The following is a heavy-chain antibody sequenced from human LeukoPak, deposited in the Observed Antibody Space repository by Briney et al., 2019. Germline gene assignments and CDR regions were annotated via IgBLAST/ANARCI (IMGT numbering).Heavy chain of an antibody. Sequence: GASVTVSCKASGYTFTIYYIHWVRQAPGQGLEWMGGIYPNSGGANFAQNFQGRVTLTRDTSSSTAYLELTRLRSDDTAVYYCAREGKIVGASFDYWGQGTLVTVSS. J-gene: IGHJ4*02. CDR3: AREGKIVGASFDY. V-gene: IGHV1-2*02. CDR2: IYPNSGGA. CDR1: GYTFTIYY. D-gene: IGHD1-26*01.